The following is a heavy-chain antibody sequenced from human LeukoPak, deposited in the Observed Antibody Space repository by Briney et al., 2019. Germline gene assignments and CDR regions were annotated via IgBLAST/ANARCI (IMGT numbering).Heavy chain of an antibody. CDR2: ISYDGSNK. Sequence: GGSLRLSCAASGFTFSSYAMHWVRQAPGKGLEWVAVISYDGSNKYYADSVKGRFTISRDNSKSTLYLQMNSLRAEDTAVYYCAREEPYYSSSSSGYFDYWGQGTLVTVSS. D-gene: IGHD6-6*01. J-gene: IGHJ4*02. V-gene: IGHV3-30-3*01. CDR1: GFTFSSYA. CDR3: AREEPYYSSSSSGYFDY.